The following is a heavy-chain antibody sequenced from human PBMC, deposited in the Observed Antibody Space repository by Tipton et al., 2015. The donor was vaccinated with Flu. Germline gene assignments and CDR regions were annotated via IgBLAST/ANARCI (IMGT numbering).Heavy chain of an antibody. CDR1: GGSISSYY. CDR2: VFYTGST. Sequence: TLSLTCSVSGGSISSYYWGWIRQPPGKGLEWIGYVFYTGSTDYNPSLKSRVTISVDTSKNQFSLELISVTAADTAVYYCARIQGGYYGSESYDTWGQGMLVTVSS. D-gene: IGHD3-10*01. CDR3: ARIQGGYYGSESYDT. V-gene: IGHV4-59*01. J-gene: IGHJ5*02.